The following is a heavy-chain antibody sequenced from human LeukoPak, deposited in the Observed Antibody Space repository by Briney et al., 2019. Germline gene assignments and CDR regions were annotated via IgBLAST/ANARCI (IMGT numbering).Heavy chain of an antibody. V-gene: IGHV3-23*01. CDR3: SRIKYGGNSGYHFDY. CDR2: IGDSGSGG. J-gene: IGHJ4*02. D-gene: IGHD4-23*01. CDR1: GFNFNYFA. Sequence: GGSLRLSCSASGFNFNYFAMSWVRQAPGKRLGWVSTIGDSGSGGSYADSVRGRFTISRDNSKNMVYLQMHSLRVDDSAVYYCSRIKYGGNSGYHFDYWGQGTLVTVSS.